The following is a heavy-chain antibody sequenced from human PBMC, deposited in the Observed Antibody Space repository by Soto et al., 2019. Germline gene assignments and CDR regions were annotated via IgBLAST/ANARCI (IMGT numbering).Heavy chain of an antibody. D-gene: IGHD6-13*01. CDR1: GGYCSFSY. J-gene: IGHJ4*02. CDR2: INHSGST. V-gene: IGHV4-34*01. Sequence: SETLSQTCAAYGGYCSFSYGSWIREPPGKSLEWIGEINHSGSTNYNPSLKSRVTISVDTSKNQFSLKLSSVTAADTAVYYCARVRIAAAARHFAYWGQGTLDTVSS. CDR3: ARVRIAAAARHFAY.